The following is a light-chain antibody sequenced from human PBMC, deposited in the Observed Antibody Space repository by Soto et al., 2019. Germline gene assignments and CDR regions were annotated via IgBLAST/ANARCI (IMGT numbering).Light chain of an antibody. V-gene: IGKV3-15*01. J-gene: IGKJ1*01. CDR2: GAS. Sequence: ETVMTHSPATLSVSPWEIVTLSCSSSEGVVSSLASYQQTPGQAPRLLIYGASTRATGVPPTFSGSASGTEFTLTISSLQSEDFTVYYCQKYNKWPLKFGQGTKVDIK. CDR1: EGVVSS. CDR3: QKYNKWPLK.